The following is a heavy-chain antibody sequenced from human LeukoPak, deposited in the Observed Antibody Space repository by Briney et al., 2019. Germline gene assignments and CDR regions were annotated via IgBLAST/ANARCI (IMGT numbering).Heavy chain of an antibody. CDR3: AREGSRYFDWLLFNWFDP. CDR2: INPSGGST. CDR1: GYTSTSYY. J-gene: IGHJ5*02. D-gene: IGHD3-9*01. Sequence: ASVKVSCKASGYTSTSYYMHWVRQAPGQGLEWMGIINPSGGSTSYAQKFQGRVTMTRDTSTSTVYMELSSLRSEDTAVYYCAREGSRYFDWLLFNWFDPWGQGTLVTVSS. V-gene: IGHV1-46*01.